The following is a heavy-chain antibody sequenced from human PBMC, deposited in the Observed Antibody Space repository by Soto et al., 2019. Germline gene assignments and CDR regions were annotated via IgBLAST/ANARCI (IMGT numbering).Heavy chain of an antibody. J-gene: IGHJ4*02. V-gene: IGHV3-33*01. CDR1: GFTFSSYG. CDR2: IWYDGSNK. D-gene: IGHD3-10*01. Sequence: GGSLRLSCAASGFTFSSYGMHWVRQAPGKGLEWVAVIWYDGSNKYYADSVKGRFTISRDNSKNTLYLQMNSLRAEDTAVYYCARASRLWFGEHHYLGQGTLVTVSS. CDR3: ARASRLWFGEHHY.